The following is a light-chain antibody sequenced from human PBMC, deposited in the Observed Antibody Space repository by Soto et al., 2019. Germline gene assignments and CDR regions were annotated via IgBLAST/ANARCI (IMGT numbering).Light chain of an antibody. V-gene: IGKV4-1*01. J-gene: IGKJ1*01. CDR3: QQYYSTPVT. CDR1: QSVLYSSNNKNY. CDR2: WAS. Sequence: DIVMTQSPDSPAVSLGERATINCKSSQSVLYSSNNKNYLAWYQQKPGQPPKLLIYWASTRESGVPDRFSGSGSGTDFTLTISSLQAEDVAVYYCQQYYSTPVTFGQGTKVEIK.